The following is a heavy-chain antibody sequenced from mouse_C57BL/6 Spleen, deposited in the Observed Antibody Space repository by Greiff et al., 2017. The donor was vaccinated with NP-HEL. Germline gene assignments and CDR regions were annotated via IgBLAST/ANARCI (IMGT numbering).Heavy chain of an antibody. D-gene: IGHD2-5*01. CDR3: ARDGDYSKGGWYFDV. J-gene: IGHJ1*03. Sequence: QVQLPQPGAELVRPGTSVKLSCKASGYTFTSYWMHWVKQRPGQGLEWIGVIDPSDSYTNSNQTFKSKATLTVDTSSIQSYMQLSRLTSEDSAVYYCARDGDYSKGGWYFDVWGTGTTVTVSS. CDR2: IDPSDSYT. CDR1: GYTFTSYW. V-gene: IGHV1-59*01.